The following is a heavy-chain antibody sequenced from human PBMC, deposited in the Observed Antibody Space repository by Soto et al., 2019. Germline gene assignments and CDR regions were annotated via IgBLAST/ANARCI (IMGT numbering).Heavy chain of an antibody. CDR2: IYYSGST. CDR1: GGSISSGGYY. J-gene: IGHJ6*02. Sequence: QVQLQESGPGLVKPSQTLSLTCTVSGGSISSGGYYWSWIRQHPGKGLEWIGYIYYSGSTYYNPSLKSRVTISVDTSKHQFSLKLSSVTAADTAVYYCARDGLLWFGELAPRGMDVWGQGTTVTVSS. D-gene: IGHD3-10*01. CDR3: ARDGLLWFGELAPRGMDV. V-gene: IGHV4-31*03.